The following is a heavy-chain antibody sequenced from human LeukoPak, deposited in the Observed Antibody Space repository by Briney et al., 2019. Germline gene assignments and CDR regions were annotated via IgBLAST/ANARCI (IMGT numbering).Heavy chain of an antibody. CDR1: GFTFSSYA. CDR2: ISGSGGST. J-gene: IGHJ3*02. Sequence: PGGSLRLSCAASGFTFSSYAMSWVRQAPGKGLEWVSAISGSGGSTYHADSVKGRFTISRDNSKNTLYLQMNSLRAEDTAVYYCAKDLSVIVVVPAALDAFDIWGQGTMVTVSS. V-gene: IGHV3-23*01. CDR3: AKDLSVIVVVPAALDAFDI. D-gene: IGHD2-2*01.